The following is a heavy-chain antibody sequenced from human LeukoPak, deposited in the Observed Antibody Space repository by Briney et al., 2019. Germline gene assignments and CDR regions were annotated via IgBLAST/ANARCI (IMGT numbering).Heavy chain of an antibody. CDR3: ARSPHNSAWYEKWFDP. J-gene: IGHJ5*02. CDR2: ISASGGI. D-gene: IGHD6-19*01. Sequence: SETLSLTCTVSGGSISTYYWSWIRQSPGKGLEWIADISASGGINYNPSLESRVTVSIDSSKNQFSLKLSSVTAADTAVFYCARSPHNSAWYEKWFDPWGQGTLVTVSS. CDR1: GGSISTYY. V-gene: IGHV4-4*08.